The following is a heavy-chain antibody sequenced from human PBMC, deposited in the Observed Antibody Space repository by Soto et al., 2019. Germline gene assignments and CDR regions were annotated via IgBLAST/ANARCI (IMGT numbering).Heavy chain of an antibody. V-gene: IGHV4-39*01. Sequence: QLQLQESGPGLVKPSETLSLTCTVSGGSISSSSYYWGWIRQPPGKGLEWIGSIYYSGSTYYNPSLKSRVTISVDTSKNQFSLKLSSVTAADTAVYYCARYLGYSGYDYYWGQGTLVTVSS. CDR3: ARYLGYSGYDYY. D-gene: IGHD5-12*01. CDR2: IYYSGST. J-gene: IGHJ4*02. CDR1: GGSISSSSYY.